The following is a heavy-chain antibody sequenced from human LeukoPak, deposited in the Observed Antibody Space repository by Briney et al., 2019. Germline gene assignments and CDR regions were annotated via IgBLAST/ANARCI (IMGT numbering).Heavy chain of an antibody. V-gene: IGHV3-11*06. D-gene: IGHD3-10*01. J-gene: IGHJ4*02. CDR3: ARDHRPDYGSGSYFDY. CDR2: ISSSSSYT. Sequence: GGFLRLSCAASGFTFSDYYMSWIRQAPGKGLEWVSYISSSSSYTNYADSVKGRFTISRDNAKNSLYLQMNSLRAEDTAVYYCARDHRPDYGSGSYFDYWGQGTLVTVSS. CDR1: GFTFSDYY.